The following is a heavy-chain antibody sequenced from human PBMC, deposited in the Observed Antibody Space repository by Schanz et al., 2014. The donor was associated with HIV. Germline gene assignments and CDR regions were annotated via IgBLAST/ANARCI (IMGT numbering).Heavy chain of an antibody. CDR3: AKPEYDSRGNSQSHSDS. CDR1: GFTFKSYA. Sequence: EVQLLESGGGLVQAGGSLRLSCAASGFTFKSYAMSWVRQAPGKGLEWVSAISATGGSTYYADSVKGRFTISRDNSKNTLYLQMTTLRTEDTAVYYCAKPEYDSRGNSQSHSDSWGQGTLVTVSS. CDR2: ISATGGST. V-gene: IGHV3-23*01. D-gene: IGHD3-22*01. J-gene: IGHJ4*02.